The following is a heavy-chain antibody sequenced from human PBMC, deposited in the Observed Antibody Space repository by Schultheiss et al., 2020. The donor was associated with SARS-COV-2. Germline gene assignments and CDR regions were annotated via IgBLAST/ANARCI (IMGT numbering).Heavy chain of an antibody. V-gene: IGHV4-34*01. Sequence: SQTLSLTCAVSGGSFSGYYWSWIRQPPGKGLEWIGEINHSGSTNYNPSLKSRVTISVDTSKNQFSLKLSSVTAADTAVYYCARGGIVATRPLFDYWGQGTLVTVSS. D-gene: IGHD5-12*01. J-gene: IGHJ4*02. CDR1: GGSFSGYY. CDR3: ARGGIVATRPLFDY. CDR2: INHSGST.